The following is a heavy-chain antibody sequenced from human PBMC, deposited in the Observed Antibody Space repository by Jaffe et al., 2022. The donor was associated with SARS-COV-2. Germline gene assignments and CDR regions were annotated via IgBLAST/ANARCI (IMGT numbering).Heavy chain of an antibody. CDR1: GFTFSSYG. CDR2: ISYDGSNK. CDR3: AKGEPERERHAFDI. Sequence: QVQLVESGGGVVQPGRSLRLSCAASGFTFSSYGMHWVRQAPGKGLEWVAVISYDGSNKYYADSVKGRFTISRDNSKNTLYLQMNSLRAEDTAVYYCAKGEPERERHAFDIWGQGTMVTVSS. J-gene: IGHJ3*02. D-gene: IGHD1-26*01. V-gene: IGHV3-30*18.